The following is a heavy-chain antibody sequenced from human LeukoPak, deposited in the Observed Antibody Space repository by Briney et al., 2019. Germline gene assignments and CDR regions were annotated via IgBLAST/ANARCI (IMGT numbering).Heavy chain of an antibody. V-gene: IGHV3-66*01. CDR2: IYSGGST. J-gene: IGHJ4*02. CDR3: ARGRPSYHFDY. CDR1: GFTVSTDY. Sequence: PGGSLRLSCAASGFTVSTDYMNWVRQAPGKGLEWVSVIYSGGSTDYADSVKGRYTISRDNSKNTLYLEMNTLRAEDTAVYYCARGRPSYHFDYWGEGTLVTVSS.